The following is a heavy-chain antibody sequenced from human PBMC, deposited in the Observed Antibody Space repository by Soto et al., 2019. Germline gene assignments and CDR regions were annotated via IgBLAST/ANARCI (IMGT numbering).Heavy chain of an antibody. Sequence: QVQLVQSGAEVKKPGTSVKVSCKAAGYTFSSFGMPWVRQAPGQGLEWMGWISAYEEKRNYAHKHQCRVTLTTDASKYTVYMELRSLTLGDTAVYFCARDDPRLSSINTDYWGQGTQVTVSS. CDR1: GYTFSSFG. D-gene: IGHD2-21*02. CDR3: ARDDPRLSSINTDY. J-gene: IGHJ4*02. V-gene: IGHV1-18*01. CDR2: ISAYEEKR.